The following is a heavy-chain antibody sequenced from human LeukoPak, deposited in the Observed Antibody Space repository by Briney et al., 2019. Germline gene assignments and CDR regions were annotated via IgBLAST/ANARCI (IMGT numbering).Heavy chain of an antibody. D-gene: IGHD3-10*01. V-gene: IGHV3-23*01. CDR1: GFTFSSYS. Sequence: GGSLRLSCAASGFTFSSYSMNWVRQAPGKGLEWVSAISGSGGGTYYANSVKGRFTISRDNSRDTLYLQMNSLRAEDTALYFCAKTPDYYGSGSSSYIDCWGQRTLVSVSS. J-gene: IGHJ4*02. CDR2: ISGSGGGT. CDR3: AKTPDYYGSGSSSYIDC.